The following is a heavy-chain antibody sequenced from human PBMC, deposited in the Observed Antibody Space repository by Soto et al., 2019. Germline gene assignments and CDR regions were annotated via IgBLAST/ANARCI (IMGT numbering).Heavy chain of an antibody. CDR2: ISGSGGST. Sequence: GGSLRLSCAASGFTFSSYAMSWVRQAPGKGLEWVSAISGSGGSTYYADSVKGRFTISRDNSKNTLYLQMNSLRAEDTAVYYCLAARSVPHFDYWGQGTLVTVSS. CDR1: GFTFSSYA. J-gene: IGHJ4*02. CDR3: LAARSVPHFDY. D-gene: IGHD6-6*01. V-gene: IGHV3-23*01.